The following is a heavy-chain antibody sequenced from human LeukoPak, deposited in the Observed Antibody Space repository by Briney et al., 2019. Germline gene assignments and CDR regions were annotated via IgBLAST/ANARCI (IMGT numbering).Heavy chain of an antibody. J-gene: IGHJ5*02. V-gene: IGHV1-18*01. CDR2: ISAYNGNT. D-gene: IGHD6-13*01. CDR1: GYTFTSYG. CDR3: ARDGIAAAGLGHWFDP. Sequence: ASVKVSCKASGYTFTSYGISWVRQAPGQGLEWMGWISAYNGNTSYAQKLQGRVTMTTDTSTSTAYMELRSLRSDDTAVYYCARDGIAAAGLGHWFDPWGQGTLVTVSS.